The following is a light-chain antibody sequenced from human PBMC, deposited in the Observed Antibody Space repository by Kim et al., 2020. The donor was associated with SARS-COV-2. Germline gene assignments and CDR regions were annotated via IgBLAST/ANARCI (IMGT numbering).Light chain of an antibody. V-gene: IGKV4-1*01. CDR1: QSVLYSSNNKSY. CDR3: QQYYSTPLT. Sequence: DIVMTQSPDSLAVSLGERATINCKSSQSVLYSSNNKSYLAWYQQKPRQPPKLLIYWASTRESGVPDRFSGSGSGTDFTLTISSLQAEDVAVYYCQQYYSTPLTFGGGTKVDIK. J-gene: IGKJ4*01. CDR2: WAS.